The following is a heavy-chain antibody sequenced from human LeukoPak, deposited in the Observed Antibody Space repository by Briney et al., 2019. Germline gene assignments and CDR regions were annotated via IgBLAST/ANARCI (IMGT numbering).Heavy chain of an antibody. Sequence: SETLSLTCTVSGGSISSYYWSWIRQPPGKGVEWIGYIYYSGSTNYNPSLKSRVTISVDTSKNQFSLKLSSVTAADTAVYYCARGRTYSSGWRLDYWGQGTLVTVSS. CDR3: ARGRTYSSGWRLDY. J-gene: IGHJ4*02. CDR1: GGSISSYY. CDR2: IYYSGST. D-gene: IGHD6-19*01. V-gene: IGHV4-59*12.